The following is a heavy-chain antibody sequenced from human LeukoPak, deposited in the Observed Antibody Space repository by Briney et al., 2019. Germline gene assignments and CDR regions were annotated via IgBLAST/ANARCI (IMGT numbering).Heavy chain of an antibody. CDR3: ARYPQNYYYYGMDV. Sequence: SETLSLTCTVSGGSISSYYWSWIRQPPGKGLEGIGYIYYSGSTNYNPSLKSRVTISVDTSKNQFSLKLSSVTAADTAVYYCARYPQNYYYYGMDVWGQGTTVTVSS. J-gene: IGHJ6*02. V-gene: IGHV4-59*01. CDR1: GGSISSYY. CDR2: IYYSGST.